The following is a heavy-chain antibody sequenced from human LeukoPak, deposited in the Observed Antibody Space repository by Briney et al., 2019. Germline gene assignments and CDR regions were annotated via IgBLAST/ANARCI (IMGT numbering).Heavy chain of an antibody. CDR3: ARAPGRYDSSGYYEYYFDY. CDR1: GGSISSYY. D-gene: IGHD3-22*01. CDR2: IYYSGST. Sequence: SETLSLTCTVSGGSISSYYWSWIRQPPGKGLEWIGYIYYSGSTNYNPSLKRRVTISVDTSKNQFSLKLSPVTAADTAVYYCARAPGRYDSSGYYEYYFDYWGQGTLVTVSS. V-gene: IGHV4-59*01. J-gene: IGHJ4*02.